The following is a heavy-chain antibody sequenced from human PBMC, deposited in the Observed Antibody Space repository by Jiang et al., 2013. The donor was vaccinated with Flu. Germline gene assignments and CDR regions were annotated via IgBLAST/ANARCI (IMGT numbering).Heavy chain of an antibody. Sequence: PGGSLRLSCSASGFTFSNYAMHWVRQAPGKGLEYVSGISSNGGSTYHADSVKGRFTISRDNSKNTLYLQMSSLRTEDTAVFYCVKDLGYSSTWGEKIYYYYGLDVWGQGTTVAVSS. CDR2: ISSNGGST. D-gene: IGHD6-13*01. CDR1: GFTFSNYA. V-gene: IGHV3-64D*08. CDR3: VKDLGYSSTWGEKIYYYYGLDV. J-gene: IGHJ6*02.